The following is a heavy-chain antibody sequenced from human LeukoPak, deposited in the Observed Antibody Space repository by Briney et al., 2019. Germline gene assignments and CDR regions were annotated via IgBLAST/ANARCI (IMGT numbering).Heavy chain of an antibody. J-gene: IGHJ4*02. CDR1: GFTFSSYW. CDR2: INSHGSST. CDR3: ARGRYCSGGSCYHDY. V-gene: IGHV3-74*01. Sequence: GGSLRLSCAASGFTFSSYWMHWVRQVPGKGLVWVSRINSHGSSTSYADSVKGRFTISRDNAKNSLYLQMNSLRAEDTAVYYCARGRYCSGGSCYHDYWGQGTLVTVSS. D-gene: IGHD2-15*01.